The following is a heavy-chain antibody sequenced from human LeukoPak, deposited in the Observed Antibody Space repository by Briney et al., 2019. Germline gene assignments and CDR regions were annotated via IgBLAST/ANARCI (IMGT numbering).Heavy chain of an antibody. CDR3: ARDYYDSSGYPYHDY. Sequence: PGGSLRLSCAASGFTFSSYSMNWVRQAPGKGLEWVSSISSSSSYIYYADSVKGRFTISRDNAKNSLHLQMNSLRAEDTAVYYCARDYYDSSGYPYHDYWGQGTLVTVSS. CDR2: ISSSSSYI. J-gene: IGHJ4*02. CDR1: GFTFSSYS. D-gene: IGHD3-22*01. V-gene: IGHV3-21*01.